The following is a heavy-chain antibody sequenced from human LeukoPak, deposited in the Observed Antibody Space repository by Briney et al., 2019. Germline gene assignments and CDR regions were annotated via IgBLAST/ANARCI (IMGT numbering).Heavy chain of an antibody. Sequence: PGGSLRLSCTASGFTFSDYPMNWVRQAPGKGLEWVANIKQDGSEKYYVDSVKGRFTISRDNAKNSLYLQMNSLRAEDTAVYYCAREQGSATYFDYWGQGTLVTVSS. D-gene: IGHD5-12*01. CDR1: GFTFSDYP. V-gene: IGHV3-7*01. CDR3: AREQGSATYFDY. J-gene: IGHJ4*02. CDR2: IKQDGSEK.